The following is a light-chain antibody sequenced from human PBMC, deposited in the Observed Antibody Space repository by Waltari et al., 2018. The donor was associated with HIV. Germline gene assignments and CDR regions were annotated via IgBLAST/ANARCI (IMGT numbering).Light chain of an antibody. CDR1: SSDVETSNL. CDR3: CSYAGSSTWV. J-gene: IGLJ3*02. Sequence: QSALPQPASVSGSPGQSITLSSTGTSSDVETSNLVSWYQQHPGKAPKLMIYEVPKRPSGVSNRFSGSKSGNTASLTISGLQAEDEADYYCCSYAGSSTWVFGGGTKLTVL. CDR2: EVP. V-gene: IGLV2-23*02.